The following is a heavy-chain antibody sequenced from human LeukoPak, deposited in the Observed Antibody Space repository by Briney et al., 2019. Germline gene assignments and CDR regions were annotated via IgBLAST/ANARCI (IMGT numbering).Heavy chain of an antibody. CDR2: ISYDGNTK. CDR3: ARRIAAAATGNYYSYGMDV. Sequence: GRSLRLSCAASGFTFRNYAMHWVRQAPGKGLEWVTVISYDGNTKYYADSVKGRFTISRDNSNNTLYLQMNSLRAEDTALYYYARRIAAAATGNYYSYGMDVWGQGTTVTVSS. J-gene: IGHJ6*02. CDR1: GFTFRNYA. V-gene: IGHV3-30*04. D-gene: IGHD6-13*01.